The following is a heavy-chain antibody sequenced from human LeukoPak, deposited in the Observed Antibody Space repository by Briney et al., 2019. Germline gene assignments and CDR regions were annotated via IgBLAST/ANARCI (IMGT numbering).Heavy chain of an antibody. CDR3: AKEPYSSVYYFYYMDV. CDR2: IRYGGSDI. V-gene: IGHV3-30*02. D-gene: IGHD6-25*01. Sequence: GGSLRLSCAASGFTFSTCVMHWVRQAPGKGLEWVAFIRYGGSDIYYGDSVKARFTISRDNSKNTLYLQMKSLRGEDTAVYYCAKEPYSSVYYFYYMDVWGKGTTVTVSS. J-gene: IGHJ6*03. CDR1: GFTFSTCV.